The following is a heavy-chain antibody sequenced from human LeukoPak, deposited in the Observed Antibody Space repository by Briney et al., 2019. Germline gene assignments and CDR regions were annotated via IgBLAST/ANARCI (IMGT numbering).Heavy chain of an antibody. V-gene: IGHV3-23*01. Sequence: GGSLRLSCAASGFTFSSYAMSWVRQAPGKGLEWVSGISESGGSTYYADSVKGRFTISRDNSKNTLYLQMNSLRAEDTAVYYCAKDLAAGIAFDLWGHGTMVIVSS. J-gene: IGHJ3*01. CDR2: ISESGGST. D-gene: IGHD6-13*01. CDR3: AKDLAAGIAFDL. CDR1: GFTFSSYA.